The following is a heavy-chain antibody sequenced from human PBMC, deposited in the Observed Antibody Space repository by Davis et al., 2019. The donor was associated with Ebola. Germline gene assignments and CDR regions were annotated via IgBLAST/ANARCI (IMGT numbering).Heavy chain of an antibody. V-gene: IGHV4-59*01. CDR3: ARGNYGDYIVLYYYNMDV. CDR1: GGSINNYF. J-gene: IGHJ6*02. CDR2: IHYLGNT. D-gene: IGHD4-17*01. Sequence: SETLSLTCTASGGSINNYFWSWIRQPPGKGLEWIGNIHYLGNTNYSPSLKSRVTMSVDTSKNQFSLKLSSVTAADTAVYYCARGNYGDYIVLYYYNMDVWGRGTTVTVSS.